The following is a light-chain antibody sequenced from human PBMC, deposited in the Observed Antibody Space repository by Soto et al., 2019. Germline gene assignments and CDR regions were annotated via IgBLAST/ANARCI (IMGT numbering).Light chain of an antibody. Sequence: QSALTQPASVSGSPGQSITISCTETSSDVGGNNFVSWYQQHPGKAPKLIIYEVSNRPSGVSNRFSGSMSGNTASLTISGLQAEDEADYHCSSYTTTNTWVFGGGTKLTFL. V-gene: IGLV2-14*01. J-gene: IGLJ3*02. CDR1: SSDVGGNNF. CDR2: EVS. CDR3: SSYTTTNTWV.